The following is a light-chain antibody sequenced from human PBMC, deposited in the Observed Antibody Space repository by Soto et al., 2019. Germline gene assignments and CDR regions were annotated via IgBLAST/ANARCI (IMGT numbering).Light chain of an antibody. Sequence: IQMTQSPSSLSASVGARVTITCRASQSISSYLNWYQQKPGKAPNLLIYAASSLQSGVPSTFSGSGSGTDFTLTISSLQPEDFATYYCLQVYNYPLTFGGGTKVDIK. CDR2: AAS. V-gene: IGKV1-6*02. CDR3: LQVYNYPLT. CDR1: QSISSY. J-gene: IGKJ4*01.